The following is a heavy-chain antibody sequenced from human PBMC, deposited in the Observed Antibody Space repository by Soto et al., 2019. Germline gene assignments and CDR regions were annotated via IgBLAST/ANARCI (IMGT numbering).Heavy chain of an antibody. CDR3: ARGDDFSWFDP. V-gene: IGHV3-48*02. CDR1: GFTFSRYS. J-gene: IGHJ5*02. CDR2: ISSSGLTT. D-gene: IGHD3-3*01. Sequence: VGSLRLSCAASGFTFSRYSMNWVRQAPGKGLEWVSHISSSGLTTYYAGSVRGRFTISRDNDENSLYLQMNGLRDDDTAVYYCARGDDFSWFDPWGQGTLVTVSS.